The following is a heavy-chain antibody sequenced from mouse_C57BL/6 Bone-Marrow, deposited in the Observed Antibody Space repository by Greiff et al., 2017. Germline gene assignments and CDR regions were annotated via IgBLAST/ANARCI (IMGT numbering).Heavy chain of an antibody. V-gene: IGHV1-85*01. J-gene: IGHJ1*03. D-gene: IGHD1-1*01. CDR1: GYTFTSYD. Sequence: QVQLKQSGPELVKPGASVKLSCKASGYTFTSYDINWVKQRPGQGLEWIGWIYPRDGSTKYNEKFKGKATLTVDTSSSTASMELHSLTAEDSAVYFCARLEFDGSGGDWYFDVWGTGTTVTVSS. CDR2: IYPRDGST. CDR3: ARLEFDGSGGDWYFDV.